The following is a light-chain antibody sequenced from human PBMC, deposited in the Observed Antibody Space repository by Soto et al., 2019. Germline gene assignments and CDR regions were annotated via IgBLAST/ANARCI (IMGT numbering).Light chain of an antibody. CDR3: QQYNSYSRT. J-gene: IGKJ1*01. CDR2: KAS. Sequence: DIQMTQAPSTRSASVGDRVTITCRASQSISSWLAWYQQKPGKAPKLLIYKASSLESGVPSRFSGSGSGTEFTLTISSLQPDDFETYYCQQYNSYSRTFGQGTKV. CDR1: QSISSW. V-gene: IGKV1-5*03.